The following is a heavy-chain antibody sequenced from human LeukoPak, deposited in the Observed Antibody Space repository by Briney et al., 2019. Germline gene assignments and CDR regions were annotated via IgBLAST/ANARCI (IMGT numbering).Heavy chain of an antibody. CDR1: GFTFSSYA. J-gene: IGHJ4*02. CDR2: ISDSATST. V-gene: IGHV3-23*01. D-gene: IGHD4-17*01. Sequence: PGGSLRLSCAASGFTFSSYAMSWVRQAPGKGLEWVSGISDSATSTSYADSVKGRFTISRDNSKNTMSLQMNSLRVEDTAVYYCAKVSATARATPLRRTTVTPVLWRQGTLVTVSS. CDR3: AKVSATARATPLRRTTVTPVL.